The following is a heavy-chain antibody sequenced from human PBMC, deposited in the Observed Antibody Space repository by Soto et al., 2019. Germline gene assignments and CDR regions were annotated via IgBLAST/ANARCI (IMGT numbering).Heavy chain of an antibody. J-gene: IGHJ4*02. D-gene: IGHD6-19*01. Sequence: GGSLRLSCAASGFTFSRYAMNWVRQAPGKGLEWVSVISGSGDSTYYADSVKGRFTISRDNSKNTLFLQMNSLRAEDTAIYYSAKDPAYSSGWYETETFDYWGQGTLVTVSS. CDR1: GFTFSRYA. V-gene: IGHV3-23*01. CDR3: AKDPAYSSGWYETETFDY. CDR2: ISGSGDST.